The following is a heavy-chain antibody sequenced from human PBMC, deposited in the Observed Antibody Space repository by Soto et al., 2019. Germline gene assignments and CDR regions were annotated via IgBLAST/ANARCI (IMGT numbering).Heavy chain of an antibody. J-gene: IGHJ2*01. CDR1: GYTFTSYG. CDR2: ISAYNGNT. V-gene: IGHV1-18*01. Sequence: GASVKVSCKASGYTFTSYGISWVRQAPGQGLEWMGWISAYNGNTNYAQKLQGRVTMTTDTSTSTAYMELRSLRSDDTAVYYCGRTWIQLWHNWYFDLWGQGTLVTVSS. CDR3: GRTWIQLWHNWYFDL. D-gene: IGHD5-18*01.